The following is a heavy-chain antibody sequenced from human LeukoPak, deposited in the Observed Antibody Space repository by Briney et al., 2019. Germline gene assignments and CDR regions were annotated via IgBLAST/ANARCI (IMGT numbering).Heavy chain of an antibody. J-gene: IGHJ4*02. D-gene: IGHD6-6*01. Sequence: SETLSLTCTVSGGSISSSSYYWGWIRQLPGKGLEWIGSIYYSGSTFYNPSLKSRVTISVDTSKNQFSLKLSSVTAADTAVYYCARQPVAARSYYFDYWGQGTLVTVSS. V-gene: IGHV4-39*01. CDR1: GGSISSSSYY. CDR2: IYYSGST. CDR3: ARQPVAARSYYFDY.